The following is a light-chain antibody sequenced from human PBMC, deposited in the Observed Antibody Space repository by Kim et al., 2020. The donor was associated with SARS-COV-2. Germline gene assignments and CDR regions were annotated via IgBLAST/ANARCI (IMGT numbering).Light chain of an antibody. V-gene: IGKV3-20*01. Sequence: EIVLTQSPGTLSLSPGERATLSCRASQSLAVNYLAWYQQKPGQAPRLLMYGVSSRATGIPDRFSGSESGSDFTLTISRLEPEDFAVYYCQQYYISYSFGQETKLEI. J-gene: IGKJ2*03. CDR2: GVS. CDR1: QSLAVNY. CDR3: QQYYISYS.